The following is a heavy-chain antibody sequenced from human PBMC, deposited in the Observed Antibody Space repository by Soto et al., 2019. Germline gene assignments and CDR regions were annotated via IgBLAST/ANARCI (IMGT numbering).Heavy chain of an antibody. Sequence: GASVKVSCKASGYTFTSYYMHWVRQAPGQGLEWMGIINPSGGSTSYAQKFQGRVTMTRDTSTSTVYMELSSLRSEDTAVYYCASLEKEDSGYDYGDYWGQGTLVTVSS. D-gene: IGHD5-12*01. CDR2: INPSGGST. V-gene: IGHV1-46*03. J-gene: IGHJ4*02. CDR3: ASLEKEDSGYDYGDY. CDR1: GYTFTSYY.